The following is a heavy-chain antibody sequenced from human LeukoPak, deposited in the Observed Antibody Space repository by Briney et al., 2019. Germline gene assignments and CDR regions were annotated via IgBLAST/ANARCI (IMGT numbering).Heavy chain of an antibody. J-gene: IGHJ4*02. V-gene: IGHV3-33*01. CDR3: ARAVGPFDY. CDR1: GFXFSVYG. CDR2: IWHDGSNK. Sequence: PGGSLRLSCAASGFXFSVYGIHWVRQAPGKGLQWVAVIWHDGSNKYYADSVKGRFTISRDNSENTLYLQMNSLRAEDTAVYYCARAVGPFDYWGQGTLVTVSS.